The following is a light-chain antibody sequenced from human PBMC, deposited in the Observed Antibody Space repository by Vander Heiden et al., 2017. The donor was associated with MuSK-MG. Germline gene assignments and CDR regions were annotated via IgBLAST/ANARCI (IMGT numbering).Light chain of an antibody. CDR1: SSDVGAQKS. V-gene: IGLV2-14*03. J-gene: IGLJ1*01. CDR2: DVF. CDR3: SSYTTTSTYV. Sequence: QSALTQPASVSGSPGQSITISCTGTSSDVGAQKSVSWYQQHPGKAPKLIIDDVFYRPSGVSGRFAGSKSGNTASLTISGLQTEDEAYYFCSSYTTTSTYVFGSVTTVTVL.